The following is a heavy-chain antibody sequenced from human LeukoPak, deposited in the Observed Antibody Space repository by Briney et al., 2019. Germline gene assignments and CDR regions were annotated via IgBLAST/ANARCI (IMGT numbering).Heavy chain of an antibody. J-gene: IGHJ4*02. Sequence: GGSLRLSCAASGFTFSSYEMNWVRQAPGKGLEWVSYISSSGSTIYYADSVKGRFTISRDNSKNTLYLQMNSLRAEDTAVYYCAKDSYYGSGSYSYFDYWGQGTLVTVSS. D-gene: IGHD3-10*01. CDR1: GFTFSSYE. CDR3: AKDSYYGSGSYSYFDY. CDR2: ISSSGSTI. V-gene: IGHV3-48*03.